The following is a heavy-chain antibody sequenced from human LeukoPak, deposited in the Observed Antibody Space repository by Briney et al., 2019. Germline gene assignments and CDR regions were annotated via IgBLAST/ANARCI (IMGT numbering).Heavy chain of an antibody. Sequence: PGGSLRLSCAASGFTFSSYWMSWVRQAPGKGLEWVANINQAGTEKYYVDSVQGRFTISGDNAKNSLYLQMNSLRAEDTAVYYCARESNGWYTHFDYWGQGTLVTVSS. J-gene: IGHJ4*02. CDR2: INQAGTEK. V-gene: IGHV3-7*05. CDR1: GFTFSSYW. CDR3: ARESNGWYTHFDY. D-gene: IGHD6-19*01.